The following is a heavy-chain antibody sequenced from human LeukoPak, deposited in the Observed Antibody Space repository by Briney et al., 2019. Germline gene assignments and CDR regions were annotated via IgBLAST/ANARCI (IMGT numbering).Heavy chain of an antibody. CDR1: GGSISSSSYY. V-gene: IGHV4-39*07. CDR2: IYYSGST. J-gene: IGHJ4*02. Sequence: PSETLSLTCTVSGGSISSSSYYWGLIRQPPGKGLEWIGSIYYSGSTYYNPSLKSRVTISVDTSKNQFSLKLSSVTAADTAVYYCARDLTATRLHEFDYWGQGTLVTVSS. D-gene: IGHD5-18*01. CDR3: ARDLTATRLHEFDY.